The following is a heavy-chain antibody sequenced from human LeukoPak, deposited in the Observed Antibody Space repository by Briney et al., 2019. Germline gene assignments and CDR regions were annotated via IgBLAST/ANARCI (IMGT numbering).Heavy chain of an antibody. D-gene: IGHD3-10*01. J-gene: IGHJ4*02. V-gene: IGHV3-30-3*01. CDR1: GFTFSSYA. Sequence: GRSLRLSCAASGFTFSSYAMHWVRQAPGKGLEWVAVISYDGSNKYYADSVKGRFTISRDNSKNTLYLQMNSLRAEDTAVYCCAREEAGRVVPFFDYWGQGTLVTVSS. CDR3: AREEAGRVVPFFDY. CDR2: ISYDGSNK.